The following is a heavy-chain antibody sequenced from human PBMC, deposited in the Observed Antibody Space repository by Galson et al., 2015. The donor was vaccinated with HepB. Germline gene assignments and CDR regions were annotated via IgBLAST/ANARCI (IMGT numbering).Heavy chain of an antibody. D-gene: IGHD6-13*01. J-gene: IGHJ6*02. Sequence: SVKVSCKASGYTFTSYAMNWVRQAPGQGLEWMGWINTNTGNPTYAQGFTGRFVFSLDTSVSTAYLQISSLKAEDTAVYYCASTSNIAAAGRVDYYYGMDVWGQGTTVTVSS. CDR2: INTNTGNP. V-gene: IGHV7-4-1*02. CDR3: ASTSNIAAAGRVDYYYGMDV. CDR1: GYTFTSYA.